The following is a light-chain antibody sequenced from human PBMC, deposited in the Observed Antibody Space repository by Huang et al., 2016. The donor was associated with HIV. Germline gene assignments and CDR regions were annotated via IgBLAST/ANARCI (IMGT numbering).Light chain of an antibody. CDR3: QQRSNWPKT. V-gene: IGKV3-11*01. CDR1: QSISRY. CDR2: AAF. J-gene: IGKJ1*01. Sequence: EIVLTQSPATLSLSPGERATLSCRASQSISRYLAWYQQKPGQAPRLLIYAAFNRVTGIPARFSGSGAGTDVTLTISSLEPEDFAVYYCQQRSNWPKTFGQGTKVEIK.